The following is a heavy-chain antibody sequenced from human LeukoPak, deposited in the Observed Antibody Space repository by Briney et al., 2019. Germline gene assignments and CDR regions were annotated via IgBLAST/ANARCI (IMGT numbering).Heavy chain of an antibody. J-gene: IGHJ4*02. V-gene: IGHV1-2*02. Sequence: ASVKVSCKASGYTFAGYYMHWVRQAPGQGLEWMGWINPNSGGTENAKKFQGRVTMTRDTSISTAYMELSRLRSDDTAVYYCATYYYGSGSYRDFDYWGQGTLVTVSS. D-gene: IGHD3-10*01. CDR3: ATYYYGSGSYRDFDY. CDR2: INPNSGGT. CDR1: GYTFAGYY.